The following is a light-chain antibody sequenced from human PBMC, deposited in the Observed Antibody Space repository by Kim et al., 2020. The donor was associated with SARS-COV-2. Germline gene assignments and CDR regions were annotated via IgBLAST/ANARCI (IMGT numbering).Light chain of an antibody. V-gene: IGKV1-5*03. CDR3: QQYNIGWT. CDR2: KAS. CDR1: QSISIW. J-gene: IGKJ1*01. Sequence: STSVGHRVTILCRASQSISIWLAWYQQKPGKAPNLLFYKASSLERGVPSRFSGSGSGTEFTLTISSLQPDDFATYYCQQYNIGWTFGQGTKVDIK.